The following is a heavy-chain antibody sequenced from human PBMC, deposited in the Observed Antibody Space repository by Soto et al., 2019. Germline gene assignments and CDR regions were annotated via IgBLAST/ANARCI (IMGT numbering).Heavy chain of an antibody. CDR2: IYYDGINK. V-gene: IGHV3-33*01. J-gene: IGHJ6*02. CDR1: GFTFRSYG. D-gene: IGHD3-16*01. CDR3: ARDLEELDV. Sequence: VQLVESGGGVVQPGGSLRLSCAASGFTFRSYGMHWVCQAPGKGLEWVAVIYYDGINKYYADSVKGRFTISRDISKSTLFLQMNSLRAEDTALYYCARDLEELDVWGQGTTVTVSS.